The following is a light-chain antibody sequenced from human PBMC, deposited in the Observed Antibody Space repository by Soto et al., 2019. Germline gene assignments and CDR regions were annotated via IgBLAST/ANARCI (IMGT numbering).Light chain of an antibody. J-gene: IGLJ1*01. V-gene: IGLV2-11*01. CDR2: DVT. CDR3: CSYAGSYTFVV. CDR1: SSDVGRYNY. Sequence: QSVLTQPRSVSGSPGQSVTISCTGTSSDVGRYNYVSWYQQHPAKAPKLMISDVTKRPSGVPARFSGSKSGNTASLTISGLQAEDEAHYCCCSYAGSYTFVVFGTGTKGTVL.